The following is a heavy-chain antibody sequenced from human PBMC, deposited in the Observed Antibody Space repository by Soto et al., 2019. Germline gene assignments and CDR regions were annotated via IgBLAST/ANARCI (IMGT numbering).Heavy chain of an antibody. CDR3: ARHGTSAGNDY. V-gene: IGHV4-59*08. CDR1: GGSISSYY. CDR2: IYYSGST. Sequence: QVQLQESGPGLVKPSETLSLTCTVSGGSISSYYWIWIRQPPGKGLEWIGYIYYSGSTNYNPPLKSRVTISVDTSKNQFSLKLSSVTAADTAVYYCARHGTSAGNDYWGQGTMVTVS. D-gene: IGHD6-13*01. J-gene: IGHJ4*02.